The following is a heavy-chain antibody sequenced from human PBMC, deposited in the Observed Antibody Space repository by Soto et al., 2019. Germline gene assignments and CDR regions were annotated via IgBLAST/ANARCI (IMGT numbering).Heavy chain of an antibody. V-gene: IGHV4-61*01. D-gene: IGHD2-2*01. CDR2: IYYSGST. CDR1: GGSVSSGSYY. J-gene: IGHJ3*02. Sequence: PSETLSLTCTVSGGSVSSGSYYWIWIRQPPGKGLEWIGYIYYSGSTNYNPSLKSRVTISVDTSKNQFSLKLSSVTAADTAVYYCAIQLRGGAFDIWGQGTMVTVSS. CDR3: AIQLRGGAFDI.